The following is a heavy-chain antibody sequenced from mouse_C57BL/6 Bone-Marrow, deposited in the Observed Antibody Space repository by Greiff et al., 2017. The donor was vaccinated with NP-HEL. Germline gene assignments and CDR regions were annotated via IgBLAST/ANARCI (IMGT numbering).Heavy chain of an antibody. J-gene: IGHJ4*01. CDR1: GFTFSDYG. V-gene: IGHV5-17*01. CDR3: ARLVSLRDYYAMDY. CDR2: ISSGSSTI. Sequence: EVHLVESGGGLVKPGGSLKLSCAASGFTFSDYGMHWVRQAPEKGLEWVAYISSGSSTIYYADTVKGRFTISRDNAKNTLFLQMTSLRSEDTAMYYCARLVSLRDYYAMDYWGQGTSVTVSS.